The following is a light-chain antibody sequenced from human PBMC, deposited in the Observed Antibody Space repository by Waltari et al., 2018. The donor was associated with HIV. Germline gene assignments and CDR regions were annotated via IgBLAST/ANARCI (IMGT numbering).Light chain of an antibody. CDR3: QQFISYPVT. CDR2: DAS. V-gene: IGKV1-13*02. J-gene: IGKJ5*01. CDR1: QGISNA. Sequence: AVQLTQSPSSLSTSVGDRVTSTCRASQGISNALAWYQQKPEKAPKLLIYDASTLASGVPSRFSGSGSGTDFTLTISSLQPEDFATYYCQQFISYPVTFGQGTRLEIK.